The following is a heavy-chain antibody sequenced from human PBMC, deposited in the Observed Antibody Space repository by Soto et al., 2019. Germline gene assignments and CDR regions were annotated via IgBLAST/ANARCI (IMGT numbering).Heavy chain of an antibody. D-gene: IGHD1-26*01. CDR3: ARLVSAAANDY. CDR1: GFTFSSYW. V-gene: IGHV3-7*04. CDR2: IKGDGTEI. Sequence: EVQLVESGGGLVQPGGSLRLSCAASGFTFSSYWMSWVRQAPGKGLEWVANIKGDGTEIYYVDSVKGRFTISRDNAQNSLYLQMNSLRAEDTAVYYCARLVSAAANDYWGQGALVTVSS. J-gene: IGHJ4*02.